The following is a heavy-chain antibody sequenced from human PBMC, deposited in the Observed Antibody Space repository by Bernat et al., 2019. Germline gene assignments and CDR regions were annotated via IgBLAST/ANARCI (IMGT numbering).Heavy chain of an antibody. V-gene: IGHV3-48*02. CDR1: GFTFSSYS. Sequence: EVQLVESGGGLVQPGGSLRLSCAASGFTFSSYSMNWVRQAPGKGLEWVAYISTSSNTLDYADSVKGRFTVSRDNARNSLFPQMNSLRDEDTAMYYCARLRGYSYGYADFWGQGTLVTVSS. J-gene: IGHJ4*02. D-gene: IGHD5-18*01. CDR2: ISTSSNTL. CDR3: ARLRGYSYGYADF.